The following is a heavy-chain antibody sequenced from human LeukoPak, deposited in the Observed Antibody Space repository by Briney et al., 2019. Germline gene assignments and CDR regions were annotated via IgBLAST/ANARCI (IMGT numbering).Heavy chain of an antibody. Sequence: GGSLRLSCAASGFTVSSNYMSWVRQAPGKGLEWVSVIYSGGSTYYADSVKGRFTISRDNSKNTLYLQMNSLGAEDTAVYYCARERPLWFGARCGMDVWGQGTTVTVSS. CDR3: ARERPLWFGARCGMDV. J-gene: IGHJ6*02. D-gene: IGHD3-10*01. CDR1: GFTVSSNY. V-gene: IGHV3-66*01. CDR2: IYSGGST.